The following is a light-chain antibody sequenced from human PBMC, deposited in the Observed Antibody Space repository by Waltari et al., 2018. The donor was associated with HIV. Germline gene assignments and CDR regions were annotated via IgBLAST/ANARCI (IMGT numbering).Light chain of an antibody. J-gene: IGLJ3*02. CDR3: LLSYSGARPWV. CDR2: DPS. V-gene: IGLV7-46*01. CDR1: TGAVPSGHY. Sequence: QAVVTQEPSLTVSPGGTVTLTCGSSTGAVPSGHYPSWFQQKRGQAPRPLIYDPSNKHSWTPARFSGSLLWGKAALTLSGAQPEDESEYYCLLSYSGARPWVFGGGTKLTVL.